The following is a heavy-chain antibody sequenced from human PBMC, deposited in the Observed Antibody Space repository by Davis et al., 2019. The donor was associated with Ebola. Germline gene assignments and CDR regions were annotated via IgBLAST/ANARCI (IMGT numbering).Heavy chain of an antibody. CDR2: ISSSSSYI. Sequence: GESLKISCAASGFTFSSYSMNWVRQAPGKGLEWVSSISSSSSYIYYADSVKGRFTISRDNAKNSLYLQMNSLRAEDTAVYYCARDRCSSTSCPYYYYMDVWGKGTTVTVSS. CDR3: ARDRCSSTSCPYYYYMDV. V-gene: IGHV3-21*01. J-gene: IGHJ6*03. D-gene: IGHD2-2*01. CDR1: GFTFSSYS.